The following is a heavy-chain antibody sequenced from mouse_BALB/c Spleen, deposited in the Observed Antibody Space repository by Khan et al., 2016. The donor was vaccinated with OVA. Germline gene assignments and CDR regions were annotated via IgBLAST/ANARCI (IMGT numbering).Heavy chain of an antibody. D-gene: IGHD2-14*01. CDR1: GYTFTSYS. Sequence: VQLQESGAELARPGASVKMSCKASGYTFTSYSMPWIRQRPGQALEWIGHINPDNNYSNYNQNFKDKATLIVDKSSSTSYMQLSSLTSEDSAVYYCVREVAYHRSDGWFAYWGQGTLVTVSA. CDR3: VREVAYHRSDGWFAY. J-gene: IGHJ3*01. V-gene: IGHV1-4*01. CDR2: INPDNNYS.